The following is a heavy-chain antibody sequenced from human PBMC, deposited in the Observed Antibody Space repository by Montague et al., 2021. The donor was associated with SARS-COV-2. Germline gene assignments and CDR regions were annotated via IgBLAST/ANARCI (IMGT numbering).Heavy chain of an antibody. Sequence: SETLSLTCSVSGGSTSNYYWTWIRQSPGKGLQWIGYIFYTGSKKFNPSLKTRVSMSVDTSKNQFSLKLSSVTAADTAVYYCATYYDILTGYYIDAFDIWGQGTMVTVSS. CDR2: IFYTGSK. CDR1: GGSTSNYY. D-gene: IGHD3-9*01. J-gene: IGHJ3*02. CDR3: ATYYDILTGYYIDAFDI. V-gene: IGHV4-59*04.